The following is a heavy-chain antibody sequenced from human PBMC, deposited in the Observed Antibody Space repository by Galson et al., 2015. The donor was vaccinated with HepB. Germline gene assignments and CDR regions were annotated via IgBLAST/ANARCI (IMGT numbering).Heavy chain of an antibody. CDR1: GGSISSSSYY. V-gene: IGHV4-39*01. CDR2: IYYSGST. J-gene: IGHJ3*02. Sequence: LSLTCTVSGGSISSSSYYWGWIRQPPGKGLEWIGSIYYSGSTYYNPSLKSRVTISVDTSKNQFSLKLSSVTAADTAVYYCARIKDGHDAFDIWGQGTMVTVSS. CDR3: ARIKDGHDAFDI. D-gene: IGHD5-24*01.